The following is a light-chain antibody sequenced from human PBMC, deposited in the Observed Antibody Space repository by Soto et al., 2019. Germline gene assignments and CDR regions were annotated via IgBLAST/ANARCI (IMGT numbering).Light chain of an antibody. CDR3: QQYDSSPRT. CDR1: QSLRSTS. J-gene: IGKJ1*01. CDR2: GAS. Sequence: EIVLTQSPCTLSLSPGERATLSCRASQSLRSTSLAWYQQKPGQAPRLLISGASTRAADIPDRFSGSGSGTDFTLTIGRLEPEDLAVYYCQQYDSSPRTFGQGTKVDIK. V-gene: IGKV3-20*01.